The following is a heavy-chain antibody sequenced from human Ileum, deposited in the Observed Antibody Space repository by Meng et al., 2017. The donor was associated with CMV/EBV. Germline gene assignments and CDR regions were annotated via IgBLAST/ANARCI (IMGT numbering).Heavy chain of an antibody. CDR3: TKYCGGDCYRGND. J-gene: IGHJ4*02. CDR2: LSSDGSYI. CDR1: GFTVGSFG. D-gene: IGHD2-21*02. V-gene: IGHV3-30*18. Sequence: ASGFTVGSFGLHWVRQAPGKGLEWLAVLSSDGSYIRYAPSVRRRFTISRDNSKSTLYLQMNSLRTEDTAVYYSTKYCGGDCYRGNDWGQGTLVTVSS.